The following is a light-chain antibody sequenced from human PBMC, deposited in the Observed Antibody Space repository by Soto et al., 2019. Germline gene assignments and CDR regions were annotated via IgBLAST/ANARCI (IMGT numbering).Light chain of an antibody. Sequence: QSALTQPASVSGSPGQSITISCTGTSSDVGGHNAVSWYRQDPGKAPKLVIYDVTNRPSGVSKRFSGSKSGNTASLTISGLQTEDEADYYCSSFTSSITYVFGTGTQLTVL. J-gene: IGLJ1*01. CDR1: SSDVGGHNA. V-gene: IGLV2-14*01. CDR2: DVT. CDR3: SSFTSSITYV.